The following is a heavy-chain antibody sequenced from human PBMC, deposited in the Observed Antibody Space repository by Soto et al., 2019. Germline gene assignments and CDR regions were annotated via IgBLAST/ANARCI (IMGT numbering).Heavy chain of an antibody. CDR1: GYTFTSYY. CDR2: INPSGGST. D-gene: IGHD4-17*01. J-gene: IGHJ4*02. CDR3: ARTYYGGNQSPRYYFDY. V-gene: IGHV1-46*01. Sequence: GASVKVSCKASGYTFTSYYMHWVRQAPGQGLEWMGIINPSGGSTSYAQKFQGRVTMTRDTSTSTVYMELSSLRSEDTAVYYCARTYYGGNQSPRYYFDYWGQGTLVTVSS.